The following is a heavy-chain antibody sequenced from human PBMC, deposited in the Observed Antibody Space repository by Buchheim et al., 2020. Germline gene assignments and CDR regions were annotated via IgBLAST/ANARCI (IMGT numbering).Heavy chain of an antibody. D-gene: IGHD3-10*01. Sequence: EVFLVESGGGLVQPGGSLRLSCEASGFTFSGYEMNWVRQAPGKGLECIAYISASGGSTYYVDSVRGRFTISRDNAKNSLYLQMNSLRVEDTAVYYCATDPHYPSGSYWGRGTL. J-gene: IGHJ1*01. V-gene: IGHV3-48*03. CDR3: ATDPHYPSGSY. CDR2: ISASGGST. CDR1: GFTFSGYE.